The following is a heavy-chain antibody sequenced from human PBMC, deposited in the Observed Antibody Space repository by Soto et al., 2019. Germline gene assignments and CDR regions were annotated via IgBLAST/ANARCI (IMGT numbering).Heavy chain of an antibody. CDR2: IFPHDSDT. D-gene: IGHD1-26*01. J-gene: IGHJ5*02. Sequence: GDSLKISCRASGFDFTDYWIAWVRQVPGKGLEWLGIIFPHDSDTRYNPSFQGQVSISADKSVSIAYLQWSSLQASDTGIYYCARQGTISNSRNWLDPWGQGTLVTVSS. V-gene: IGHV5-51*01. CDR1: GFDFTDYW. CDR3: ARQGTISNSRNWLDP.